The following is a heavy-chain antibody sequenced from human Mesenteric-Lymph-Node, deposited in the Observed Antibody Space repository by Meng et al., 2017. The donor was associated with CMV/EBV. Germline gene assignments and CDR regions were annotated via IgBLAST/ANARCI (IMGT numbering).Heavy chain of an antibody. CDR3: ARLTGNYLASDS. Sequence: GESLKISCKGSGYSFTSYWIGWVRQMPGKGLEWMGIIYPRDSDTRYNPSFEGHVTLSVDNSISTAYVLWSSLKASDTAMYFCARLTGNYLASDSWGQGTLVTVSS. D-gene: IGHD1-26*01. CDR1: GYSFTSYW. CDR2: IYPRDSDT. J-gene: IGHJ5*01. V-gene: IGHV5-51*01.